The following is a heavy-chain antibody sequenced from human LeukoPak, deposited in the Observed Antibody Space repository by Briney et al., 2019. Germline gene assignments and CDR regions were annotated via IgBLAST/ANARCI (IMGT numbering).Heavy chain of an antibody. CDR1: GGSITSSSYS. D-gene: IGHD3-10*01. V-gene: IGHV4-39*01. CDR3: ARARYFYGSGSYYFNWFDP. J-gene: IGHJ5*02. Sequence: SETLSLTCTVSGGSITSSSYSWGWIRQPPGKGLEWIGTIYYSVDTYYKPSLKSRFTISVDTSKNQFSLNLRSVTAADTAVYFCARARYFYGSGSYYFNWFDPWGQGTLVTVST. CDR2: IYYSVDT.